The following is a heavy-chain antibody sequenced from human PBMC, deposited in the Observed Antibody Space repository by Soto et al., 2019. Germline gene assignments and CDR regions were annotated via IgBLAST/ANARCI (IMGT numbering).Heavy chain of an antibody. CDR3: ASMRREHSSSSSWFDP. J-gene: IGHJ5*02. Sequence: QVQLVQSGAEVKKPGSSVKVSCKASGGTFSSYAISWVRQAPGQGLEWMGGIIPIFGTANYAQKFQGRVTITXXDXTXXAYMELSSLRSEDTAVYYCASMRREHSSSSSWFDPWGQGTLVTVSS. D-gene: IGHD6-6*01. V-gene: IGHV1-69*05. CDR2: IIPIFGTA. CDR1: GGTFSSYA.